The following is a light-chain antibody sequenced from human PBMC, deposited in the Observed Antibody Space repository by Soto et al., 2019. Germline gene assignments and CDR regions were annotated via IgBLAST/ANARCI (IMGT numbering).Light chain of an antibody. CDR1: SSDVGYYKY. J-gene: IGLJ1*01. CDR3: SSYTVTSTFV. Sequence: QSALTQPASVSGSPGQSITISCTGTSSDVGYYKYVSWYQQHPGKAPRLMIYEVSNRPSGVSNRFSGSKSGITASLTISGLRADDEADYYCSSYTVTSTFVFGTGTKITVL. V-gene: IGLV2-14*01. CDR2: EVS.